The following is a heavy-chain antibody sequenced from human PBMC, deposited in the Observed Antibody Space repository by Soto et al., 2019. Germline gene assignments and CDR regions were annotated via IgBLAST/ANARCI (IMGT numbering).Heavy chain of an antibody. CDR3: AKDGGPYKRNWYFDL. CDR1: GFTFSDYG. D-gene: IGHD3-16*01. CDR2: VGSGGGDI. Sequence: GGSLRLSCAASGFTFSDYGMTWVRQTAGKGLEWVSFVGSGGGDIYYADSVKGRFTVSRDNSKSTLYLQMSNLRVEDTAVYYCAKDGGPYKRNWYFDLWGRGTPVTVSS. J-gene: IGHJ2*01. V-gene: IGHV3-23*01.